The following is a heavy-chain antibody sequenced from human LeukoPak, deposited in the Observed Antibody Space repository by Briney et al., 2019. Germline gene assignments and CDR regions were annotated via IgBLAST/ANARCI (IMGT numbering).Heavy chain of an antibody. CDR3: ASFNDYGDYLNWFDP. Sequence: GGSLRLSCAASGFTFSSYWMSWVRQAPGRGLEWVVNIKQDGSEKYYVDSVKGRFTISRDNAKNSLYLQMNSLRAEDTAVYYCASFNDYGDYLNWFDPWGQGTLVTVSS. J-gene: IGHJ5*02. D-gene: IGHD4-17*01. V-gene: IGHV3-7*01. CDR1: GFTFSSYW. CDR2: IKQDGSEK.